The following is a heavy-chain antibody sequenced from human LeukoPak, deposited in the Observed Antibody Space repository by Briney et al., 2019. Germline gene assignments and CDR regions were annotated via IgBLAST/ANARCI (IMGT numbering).Heavy chain of an antibody. V-gene: IGHV4-38-2*01. CDR3: ARAGFGTAYNRFYYYMDV. J-gene: IGHJ6*03. Sequence: SETLSLTCEVSNYPITSDYYWVWIRQPPGQGLEWIGQIFHSGIAYYNPSLKSRVTMSVDTSRSQFSVNLNSVTAADTAVYYCARAGFGTAYNRFYYYMDVWGKGTTVTVSS. CDR1: NYPITSDYY. CDR2: IFHSGIA. D-gene: IGHD3-16*01.